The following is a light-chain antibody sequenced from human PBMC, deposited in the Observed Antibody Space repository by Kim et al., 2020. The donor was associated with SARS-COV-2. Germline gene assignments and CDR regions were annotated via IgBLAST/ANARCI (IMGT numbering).Light chain of an antibody. CDR3: LQYGGSPWT. V-gene: IGKV3-20*01. Sequence: DIVLTQSPGTLSLSPGERATLSCRASQSVGGNYLAWYQQKPGQAPRLLIYGASSRASGVPDRFSGSGSGTDFTLTINRLEPEDFAVYFCLQYGGSPWTCGQGTKV. CDR2: GAS. J-gene: IGKJ1*01. CDR1: QSVGGNY.